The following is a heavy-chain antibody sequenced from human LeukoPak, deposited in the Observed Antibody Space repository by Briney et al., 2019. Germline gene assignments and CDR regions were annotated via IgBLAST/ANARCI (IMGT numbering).Heavy chain of an antibody. J-gene: IGHJ6*03. CDR1: GGSISSGSYY. Sequence: PSETLSLTCTVSGGSISSGSYYWSWIRQPAGKGLEWIGRIYTSGSTNYNPSLKSRVTISVDTSKNQFSLKLSSVTAADTAVYYCARGPHSFDWLLMKDYYYYMDVWGKGTTVTISS. CDR2: IYTSGST. D-gene: IGHD3-9*01. V-gene: IGHV4-61*02. CDR3: ARGPHSFDWLLMKDYYYYMDV.